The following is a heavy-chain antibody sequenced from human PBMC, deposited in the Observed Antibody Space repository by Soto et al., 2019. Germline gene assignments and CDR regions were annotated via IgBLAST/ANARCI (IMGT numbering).Heavy chain of an antibody. V-gene: IGHV4-30-4*01. CDR3: AREDDGGDRDYYGLDV. D-gene: IGHD2-21*02. Sequence: QVQLQESGPGLVRPSQTLSLTCTVSGGSISSEYYHWTWIRQAPGKGLEWIGYIHYSGSVHYKPTLQSRITMSVDTSKNLFSLKLSSVTAADTAVYFCAREDDGGDRDYYGLDVWGQGTTVTVSS. CDR1: GGSISSEYYH. J-gene: IGHJ6*02. CDR2: IHYSGSV.